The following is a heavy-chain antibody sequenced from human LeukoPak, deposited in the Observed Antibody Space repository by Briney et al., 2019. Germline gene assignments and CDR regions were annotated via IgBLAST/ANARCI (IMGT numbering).Heavy chain of an antibody. CDR3: ARVDCSGGSCYFDY. D-gene: IGHD2-15*01. V-gene: IGHV3-74*01. CDR2: INTDGSST. CDR1: GLTFSSYW. Sequence: GGSLRLSCAASGLTFSSYWMHWVRQAPGKGLVWVSRINTDGSSTRYADSVKGRFTISRDNAKNTLDLQMSSLRAEDTAVYYCARVDCSGGSCYFDYWGQGTLVTVSS. J-gene: IGHJ4*02.